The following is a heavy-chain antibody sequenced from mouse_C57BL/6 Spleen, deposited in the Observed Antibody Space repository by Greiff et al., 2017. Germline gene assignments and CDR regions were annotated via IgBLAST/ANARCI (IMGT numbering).Heavy chain of an antibody. CDR1: GYTFTSYW. J-gene: IGHJ1*03. D-gene: IGHD1-1*01. CDR2: IDPSDSYT. CDR3: ARDYYGSENWYFDV. Sequence: VQLQQSGAELVMPGASVKLSCKASGYTFTSYWMHWVKQRPGQGLEWIGEIDPSDSYTNYNQKFKGKSTLTVDKSSSTAYMQLSSLTSDDSAVYYCARDYYGSENWYFDVWGTGTTVTVSS. V-gene: IGHV1-69*01.